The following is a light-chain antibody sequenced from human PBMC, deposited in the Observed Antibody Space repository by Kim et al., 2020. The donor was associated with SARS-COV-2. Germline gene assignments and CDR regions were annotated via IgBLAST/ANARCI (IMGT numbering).Light chain of an antibody. J-gene: IGKJ1*01. CDR3: QKYYGSPPWT. CDR2: LAS. Sequence: DIVMTQSPDSLAVSLGERATINCKSSQSVLYSSNNKSYLAWYQHKPGQPPKLLIYLASTRESGVPDRFSGSGSGTDFTLTINNLQADDVAVYYCQKYYGSPPWTFGQGTKVDIK. CDR1: QSVLYSSNNKSY. V-gene: IGKV4-1*01.